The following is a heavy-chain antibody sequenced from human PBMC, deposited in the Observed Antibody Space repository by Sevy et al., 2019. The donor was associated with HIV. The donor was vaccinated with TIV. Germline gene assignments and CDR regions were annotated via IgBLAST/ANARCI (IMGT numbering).Heavy chain of an antibody. CDR3: VRAIAKAGRF. V-gene: IGHV3-7*01. D-gene: IGHD6-13*01. CDR2: INQDGSVK. CDR1: GFSLNNYW. Sequence: GGSLRLSCVASGFSLNNYWMNWVRQAPGKGLEWVANINQDGSVKYYVDSVRGRFTISRDNARDLVFLQMSSLRVDDSALYYCVRAIAKAGRFWGQGTLVTVSS. J-gene: IGHJ4*02.